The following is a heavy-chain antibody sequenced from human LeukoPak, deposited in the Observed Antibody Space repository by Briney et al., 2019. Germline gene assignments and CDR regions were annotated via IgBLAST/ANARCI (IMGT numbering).Heavy chain of an antibody. CDR3: ARVAQWLVPY. V-gene: IGHV3-11*05. Sequence: GRTLSLSRAASGFTFSDYYMSWIRQAPGKGLEWVSYISSTSSYINYADSVKARFTISRDNAKNSLFLQMNSLRAEDTAVYYCARVAQWLVPYWGEGTLVTASS. J-gene: IGHJ4*02. CDR1: GFTFSDYY. D-gene: IGHD6-19*01. CDR2: ISSTSSYI.